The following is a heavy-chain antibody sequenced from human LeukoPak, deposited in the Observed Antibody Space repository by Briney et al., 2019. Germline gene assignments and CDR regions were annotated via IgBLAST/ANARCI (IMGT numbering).Heavy chain of an antibody. D-gene: IGHD6-19*01. CDR2: INPNSGGT. CDR3: ARPYSSGWTTGY. Sequence: ASVKVSCKASGCTFTGYYMHWVRQAPGQGLEWMGWINPNSGGTNFAQKFQGRVTMTRDTSISTAYMELSRLRSDDTAVYYCARPYSSGWTTGYWGQGTLVTVSS. J-gene: IGHJ4*02. CDR1: GCTFTGYY. V-gene: IGHV1-2*02.